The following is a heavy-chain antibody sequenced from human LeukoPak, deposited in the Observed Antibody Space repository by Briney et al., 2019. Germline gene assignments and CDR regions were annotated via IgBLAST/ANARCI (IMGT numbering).Heavy chain of an antibody. CDR3: ARSPNSSGWYTY. CDR1: GGSVSSGSYY. D-gene: IGHD6-19*01. J-gene: IGHJ4*02. V-gene: IGHV4-61*01. CDR2: FYYSGST. Sequence: SETPSLTCTVSGGSVSSGSYYWNWIRQPPGKGLEWIGYFYYSGSTNYNPSLKSRVTISLDTSKNQFSLKLSSVTAADTAVYYCARSPNSSGWYTYWGQGTLVTVSS.